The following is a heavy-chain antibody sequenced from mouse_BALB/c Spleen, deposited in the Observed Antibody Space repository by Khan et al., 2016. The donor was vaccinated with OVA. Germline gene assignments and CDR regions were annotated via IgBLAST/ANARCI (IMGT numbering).Heavy chain of an antibody. CDR2: IWAGGNT. J-gene: IGHJ3*01. Sequence: QVQLKQSGPGLVAPSQSLSITCTVSGFSLTSYGVHWVRQPPGEGLEWLGVIWAGGNTNYNSALMSRLSISKDNSKNQVFLKMNSLQIDDTAMYYCVRDRIYHAYDRGFAYWGQGTLVTVSA. CDR3: VRDRIYHAYDRGFAY. CDR1: GFSLTSYG. V-gene: IGHV2-9*02. D-gene: IGHD2-2*01.